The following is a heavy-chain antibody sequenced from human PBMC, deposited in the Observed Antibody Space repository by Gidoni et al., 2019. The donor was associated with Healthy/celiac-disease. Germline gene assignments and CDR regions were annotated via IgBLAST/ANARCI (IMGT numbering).Heavy chain of an antibody. CDR2: IYYSGST. D-gene: IGHD2-15*01. CDR3: ARGVSVVVVAAAYFDY. Sequence: QVQLQESGPGLVKPSQTLSLTCTVSGGSISRGGYYWSWIRQQPGKGLEWIGYIYYSGSTYYNPSLKSRVTISVDTSKNQFSLKLSSVTAADTAVYYCARGVSVVVVAAAYFDYWGQGTLVTVSS. V-gene: IGHV4-31*03. J-gene: IGHJ4*02. CDR1: GGSISRGGYY.